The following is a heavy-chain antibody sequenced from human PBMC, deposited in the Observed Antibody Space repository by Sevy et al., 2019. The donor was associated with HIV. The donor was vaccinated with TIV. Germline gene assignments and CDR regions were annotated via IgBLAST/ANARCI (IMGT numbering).Heavy chain of an antibody. Sequence: GGSLRFSCAASGFTFSDYYMNWVRQAPGKGLEWVSSISGRSSYIHYADSVRGRFTISRDNAKNSLYLQMNSLRVDDTAVYFCARDGGCSSTSCLLYFDSWGQGALVTVSS. D-gene: IGHD2-2*01. V-gene: IGHV3-21*01. CDR1: GFTFSDYY. CDR2: ISGRSSYI. CDR3: ARDGGCSSTSCLLYFDS. J-gene: IGHJ4*02.